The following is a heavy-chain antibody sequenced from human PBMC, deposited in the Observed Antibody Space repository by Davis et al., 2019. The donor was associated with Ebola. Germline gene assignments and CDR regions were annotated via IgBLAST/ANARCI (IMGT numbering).Heavy chain of an antibody. D-gene: IGHD5-12*01. J-gene: IGHJ4*02. Sequence: GGSLRLSCAASGFTFSGSAMHWVRQAPGKGLEWVSSISSSSSYIYYADSVKGRFTISRDNAKNSLYLQMNSLRAEDTAVYYCARARTRYSGYDDYWGQGTLVTVSS. CDR2: ISSSSSYI. CDR3: ARARTRYSGYDDY. V-gene: IGHV3-21*01. CDR1: GFTFSGSA.